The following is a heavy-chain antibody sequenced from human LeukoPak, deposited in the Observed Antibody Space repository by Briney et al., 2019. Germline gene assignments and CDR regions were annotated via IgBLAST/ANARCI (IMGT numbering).Heavy chain of an antibody. CDR1: GGSFSGYY. J-gene: IGHJ6*02. D-gene: IGHD1-14*01. CDR3: ARGLTRSNYYYYGMDV. V-gene: IGHV4-34*01. Sequence: PSETLSLTCAVYGGSFSGYYWSWIRQPPGKGLEWIGEINHSGGTNYNPSLKSRVTISVDTSKNQFSLKLSSVTAADTAVYYCARGLTRSNYYYYGMDVWGQGTTVTVSS. CDR2: INHSGGT.